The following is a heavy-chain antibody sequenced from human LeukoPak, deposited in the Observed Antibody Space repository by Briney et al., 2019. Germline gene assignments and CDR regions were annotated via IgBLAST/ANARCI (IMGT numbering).Heavy chain of an antibody. D-gene: IGHD4-11*01. Sequence: PGGSLRLSCATSGFTFSRYWMSWVRQAPGKGLVWVSRINTGGSSTTYADSVKGRFTISRDNAKNTLYLQMNSLRVEDTAVYYCARSNQADDYWGQGTLVTVSS. CDR1: GFTFSRYW. CDR3: ARSNQADDY. J-gene: IGHJ4*02. CDR2: INTGGSST. V-gene: IGHV3-74*01.